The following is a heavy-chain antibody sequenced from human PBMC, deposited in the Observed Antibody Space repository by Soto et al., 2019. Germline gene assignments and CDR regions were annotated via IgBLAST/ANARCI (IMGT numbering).Heavy chain of an antibody. CDR3: TGQGGTGFPNDY. V-gene: IGHV3-33*01. CDR2: IWYDGNDK. D-gene: IGHD3-10*01. Sequence: QVQLVESGGAVVQPGRSLRLSCVASGFTFRSYGMHWVRQAPGKGLEWVAVIWYDGNDKYYADSVKGRFSVSRDNSKNTLYLQMSRLRAEDTAVYYCTGQGGTGFPNDYWGQGTLVTVSS. CDR1: GFTFRSYG. J-gene: IGHJ4*02.